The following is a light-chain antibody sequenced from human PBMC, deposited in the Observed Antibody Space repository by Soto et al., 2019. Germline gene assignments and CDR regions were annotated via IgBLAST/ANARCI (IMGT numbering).Light chain of an antibody. CDR2: ANS. CDR3: QTYDRSLSVVV. Sequence: QSVLTQPHSVSGAPGQRVTISCTGSSSNIGAGYDVHWYQQLPGTAPKLLIYANSYRPSGVPDRFSASKSGTSASLAITGLQAEDEADYFCQTYDRSLSVVVFGGGTKLTVL. J-gene: IGLJ2*01. V-gene: IGLV1-40*01. CDR1: SSNIGAGYD.